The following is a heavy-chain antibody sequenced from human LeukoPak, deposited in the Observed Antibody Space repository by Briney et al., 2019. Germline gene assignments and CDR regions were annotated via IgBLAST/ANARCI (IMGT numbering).Heavy chain of an antibody. CDR1: GGTFSSYA. CDR2: ISAYNGDT. V-gene: IGHV1-18*01. J-gene: IGHJ4*02. CDR3: ARDLQGRAKFDY. D-gene: IGHD5-24*01. Sequence: ASVKVSCKASGGTFSSYAISWVRQAPGQGLEWMGWISAYNGDTNYAQKLQDRVTMTTDTSTSTAYMELRSLRSDDTAVYYCARDLQGRAKFDYWGQGTLVTVSS.